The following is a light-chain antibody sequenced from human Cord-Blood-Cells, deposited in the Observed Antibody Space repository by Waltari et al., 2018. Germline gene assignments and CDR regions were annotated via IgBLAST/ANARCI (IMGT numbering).Light chain of an antibody. V-gene: IGLV2-14*01. J-gene: IGLJ2*01. CDR1: SSDVGGYNY. Sequence: QSALTQPAPVFGSPGQSITISCTGTSSDVGGYNYVSWYQQHPGKAPKLMIYEVSNRPSGVSNRFSGSKSGNTASLTISGLQAEDEADYYCSSYTSSSTLGVFGGGTKLTVL. CDR2: EVS. CDR3: SSYTSSSTLGV.